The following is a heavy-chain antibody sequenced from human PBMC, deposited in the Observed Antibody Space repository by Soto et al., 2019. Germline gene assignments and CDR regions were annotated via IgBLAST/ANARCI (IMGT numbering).Heavy chain of an antibody. Sequence: PGGSLRLSCAASGFTFSSYAMSWVRQAPGKGLEWVSVLGGNGDYTYYADSVKGRFTISRDSSKKTLDLQMNSLRAEDTALYYCAKERIGSGSYYLADYWGQGILVTVSS. D-gene: IGHD1-26*01. CDR3: AKERIGSGSYYLADY. CDR2: LGGNGDYT. V-gene: IGHV3-23*01. J-gene: IGHJ4*02. CDR1: GFTFSSYA.